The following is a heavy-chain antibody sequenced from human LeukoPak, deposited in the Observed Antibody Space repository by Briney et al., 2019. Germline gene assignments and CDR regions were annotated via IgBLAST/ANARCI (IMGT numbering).Heavy chain of an antibody. D-gene: IGHD2-15*01. J-gene: IGHJ4*02. CDR1: GGSISSSSYY. V-gene: IGHV4-39*01. CDR3: ATRYCSVGSCYAVDY. Sequence: PSETLSLACTVSGGSISSSSYYWGWLRQPPGMGLEWIASIYYSGNTYYNPSLKSRVTISVDTSKNQFSLKLSSVTAADTAVYYCATRYCSVGSCYAVDYWGQGTLVTVSS. CDR2: IYYSGNT.